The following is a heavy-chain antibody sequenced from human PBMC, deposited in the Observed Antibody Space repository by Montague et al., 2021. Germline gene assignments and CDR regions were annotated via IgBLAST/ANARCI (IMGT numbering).Heavy chain of an antibody. V-gene: IGHV4-39*07. Sequence: SKTLSLTCTVSGASITSNIYYWGWIRQSPGKGLEWIGSIYYSGYSFYQPSLKSRITMAVDTSKNQFSLKLSSVTAADTAIYYCARVFSSWYVGWFDPWGQGTLVTVSS. D-gene: IGHD6-13*01. CDR3: ARVFSSWYVGWFDP. CDR1: GASITSNIYY. CDR2: IYYSGYS. J-gene: IGHJ5*02.